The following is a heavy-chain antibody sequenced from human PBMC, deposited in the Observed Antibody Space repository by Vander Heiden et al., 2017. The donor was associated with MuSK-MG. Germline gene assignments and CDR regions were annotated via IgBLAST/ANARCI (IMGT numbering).Heavy chain of an antibody. D-gene: IGHD5-18*01. V-gene: IGHV4-34*01. CDR1: GGSFSGYY. CDR2: INHSGST. Sequence: QVQLQQWGAGLLKPSETLSLTCAVYGGSFSGYYWSWVRQPPGKGLEWIGEINHSGSTNYNPSLKSRVTISVDTYKNQLSLKLRSVTAAATAVYYCAIAGRQLWLDYFDYWGQGTMVTVYS. J-gene: IGHJ4*02. CDR3: AIAGRQLWLDYFDY.